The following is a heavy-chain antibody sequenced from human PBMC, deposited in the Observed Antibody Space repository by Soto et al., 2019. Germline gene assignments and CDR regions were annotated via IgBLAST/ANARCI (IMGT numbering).Heavy chain of an antibody. V-gene: IGHV3-74*01. CDR2: INGGGSTT. D-gene: IGHD1-26*01. CDR1: GFTFSAYW. Sequence: EVQLVESGGGLVQPGGSLRLSCAASGFTFSAYWMYWVRQAPGKGLVWVSRINGGGSTTSYADSVKGRFTVSGDNAKNTLYLQMNSLRAEDTAVYYCARVVAHYNGSYRTIDYWGQGTLVTVSS. J-gene: IGHJ4*02. CDR3: ARVVAHYNGSYRTIDY.